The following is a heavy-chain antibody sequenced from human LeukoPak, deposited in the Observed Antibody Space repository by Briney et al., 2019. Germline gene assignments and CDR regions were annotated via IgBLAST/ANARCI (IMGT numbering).Heavy chain of an antibody. CDR2: ISYDGSNK. J-gene: IGHJ6*02. Sequence: GGSLRLSCAASGFTFSSYAMHWVRQAPGKGLEWVAVISYDGSNKYYADSVKGRFTISRDNSKNMLYLQMNSLRAEDTAVYYCARDLIRGGAGLRSYYYYGMDVWGQGTTVTVSS. CDR1: GFTFSSYA. D-gene: IGHD3-10*01. V-gene: IGHV3-30*04. CDR3: ARDLIRGGAGLRSYYYYGMDV.